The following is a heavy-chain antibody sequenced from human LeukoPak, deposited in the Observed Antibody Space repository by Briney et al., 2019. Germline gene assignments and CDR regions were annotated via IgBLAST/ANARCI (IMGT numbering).Heavy chain of an antibody. CDR2: INSDGSST. CDR1: GFTFSSNW. J-gene: IGHJ4*02. V-gene: IGHV3-74*01. D-gene: IGHD3-22*01. Sequence: GRSLRLSCAASGFTFSSNWMHWVRQAPGKGLVWVSRINSDGSSTSYADSVKGRFTISRDNAKNTLYLQMNSLRAEDTAVYYCARGGLYYYDSSGYLDYWGQGTLVTVSS. CDR3: ARGGLYYYDSSGYLDY.